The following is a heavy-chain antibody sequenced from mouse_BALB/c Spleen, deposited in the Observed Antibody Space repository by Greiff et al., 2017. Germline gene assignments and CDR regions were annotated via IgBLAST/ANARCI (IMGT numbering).Heavy chain of an antibody. CDR1: GYTFTDYN. CDR3: APVVPYAMDY. V-gene: IGHV1S29*02. Sequence: EVKLQESGPELVKPGASVKISCKASGYTFTDYNMHWVKQSHGKSLEWIGYIYPYNGGTGYNQKFKSKATLTVDNSSSTAYMELRSLTSEDSAVYYCAPVVPYAMDYWGQGTSVTVSS. CDR2: IYPYNGGT. J-gene: IGHJ4*01. D-gene: IGHD1-1*01.